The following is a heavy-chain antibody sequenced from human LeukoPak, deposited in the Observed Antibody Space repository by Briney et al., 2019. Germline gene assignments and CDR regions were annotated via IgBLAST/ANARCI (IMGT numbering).Heavy chain of an antibody. D-gene: IGHD2-2*01. V-gene: IGHV4-39*07. CDR1: GDSISSSSYY. J-gene: IGHJ4*02. CDR3: ARVVPAAMGIDY. Sequence: SETLSLTCTVSGDSISSSSYYWGWIRQPPGKGLESIGSLYYSGSTYYNPSLKSRVTISGDTSKNHFSLKLSSVTAADTAVYYCARVVPAAMGIDYWGQGTLVTVSS. CDR2: LYYSGST.